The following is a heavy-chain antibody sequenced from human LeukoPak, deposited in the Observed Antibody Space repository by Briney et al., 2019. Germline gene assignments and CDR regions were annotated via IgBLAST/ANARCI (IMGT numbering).Heavy chain of an antibody. V-gene: IGHV3-23*01. CDR2: ISPGGGTT. D-gene: IGHD4-17*01. CDR1: GFAFGSEA. CDR3: ASPGHDYGDQPPGY. Sequence: GGSLRLSCAVSGFAFGSEAMSWVRQSPARGLEWVASISPGGGTTYYADYVKGRFTISRDNSKNSLFVQMNSLRAEDTAVYFCASPGHDYGDQPPGYWGQGTLVTVSS. J-gene: IGHJ4*02.